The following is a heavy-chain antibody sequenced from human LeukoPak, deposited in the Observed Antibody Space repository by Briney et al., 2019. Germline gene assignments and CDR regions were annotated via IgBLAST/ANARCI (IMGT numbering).Heavy chain of an antibody. D-gene: IGHD3-22*01. CDR2: INHSGST. V-gene: IGHV4-34*01. CDR3: ARRLNGMIVVVTTLHDY. Sequence: GSLRLSCAASGFTFSSYGMSWVRQAPGKGLEWIGEINHSGSTNYNPSLKSRVTISVDTSKNQFSLKLSSVTAADTAVYYCARRLNGMIVVVTTLHDYWGQGTLVTVSS. CDR1: GFTFSSYG. J-gene: IGHJ4*02.